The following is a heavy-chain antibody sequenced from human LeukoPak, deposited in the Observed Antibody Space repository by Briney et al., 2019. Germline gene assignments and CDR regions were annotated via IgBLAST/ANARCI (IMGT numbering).Heavy chain of an antibody. CDR1: GFTFSNNY. J-gene: IGHJ4*02. CDR3: ARAVSSGWLNDFDY. Sequence: GGSLRLSCAASGFTFSNNYMSWFRQAPGKGLEWVSVTYSGGSTYYADSVKGRFTISRDNSKNTLYLQMNSLRAEDTAVYYCARAVSSGWLNDFDYWGQGTLVTVSS. D-gene: IGHD6-19*01. CDR2: TYSGGST. V-gene: IGHV3-53*01.